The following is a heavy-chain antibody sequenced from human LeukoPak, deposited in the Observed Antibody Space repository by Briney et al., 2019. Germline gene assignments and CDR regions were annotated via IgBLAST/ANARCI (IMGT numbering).Heavy chain of an antibody. CDR3: TTYISGVVNGFDP. J-gene: IGHJ5*02. Sequence: ASVKVPCKVSGYTLTELSMHWVRQAPGKGLEWMGGFDPEDGETIYAQKFQGRVTMTEDTFIDTAYMELSSLRSEDTAVYYCTTYISGVVNGFDPWGQGTLVAVSS. CDR1: GYTLTELS. CDR2: FDPEDGET. V-gene: IGHV1-24*01. D-gene: IGHD3-3*02.